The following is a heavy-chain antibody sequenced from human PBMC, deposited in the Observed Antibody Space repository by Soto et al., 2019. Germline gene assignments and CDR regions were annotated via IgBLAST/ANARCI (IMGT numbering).Heavy chain of an antibody. CDR1: GFTFKSYA. CDR2: ISSSSSTI. CDR3: ARVFDRFTYYFDY. J-gene: IGHJ4*02. Sequence: LRLSCAASGFTFKSYAVSWVRQAPGKGLEWVSYISSSSSTIYYADSVKGRFTISRDNAKNSLYLQMNSLRDEDTAVYYCARVFDRFTYYFDYWGQGTLVTVSS. D-gene: IGHD3-9*01. V-gene: IGHV3-48*02.